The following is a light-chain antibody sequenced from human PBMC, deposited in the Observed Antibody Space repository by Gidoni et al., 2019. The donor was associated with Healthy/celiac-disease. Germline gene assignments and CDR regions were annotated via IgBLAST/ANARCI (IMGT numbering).Light chain of an antibody. J-gene: IGLJ3*02. CDR2: GKT. V-gene: IGLV3-19*01. CDR3: NSRDSSGNSLV. CDR1: SLRSYF. Sequence: SSELTPDPAVSVALGQTVRITCQGDSLRSYFASWYQQKPGQAPVLVIYGKTNRPSGIPDRFSGSSSGNTASLTITGAQAEDEADYYCNSRDSSGNSLVFGGGTKLTVL.